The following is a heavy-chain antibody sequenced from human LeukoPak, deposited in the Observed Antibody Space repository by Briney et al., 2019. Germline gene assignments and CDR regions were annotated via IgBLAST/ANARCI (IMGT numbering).Heavy chain of an antibody. CDR2: INHSGST. D-gene: IGHD2-2*01. J-gene: IGHJ4*02. Sequence: SETLSLTCAVYGGSFSGYYWSWIRQPPGKGLEWIGEINHSGSTNYNPSLKSRVTISVDTSKNQFSLKLSSVTAADTAVYYCASLGYCSSTSCYPLGYWGQGTLVTVSS. CDR1: GGSFSGYY. V-gene: IGHV4-34*01. CDR3: ASLGYCSSTSCYPLGY.